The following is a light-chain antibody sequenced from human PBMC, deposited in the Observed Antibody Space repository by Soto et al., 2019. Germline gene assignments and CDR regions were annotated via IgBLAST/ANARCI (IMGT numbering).Light chain of an antibody. CDR2: GAS. CDR3: QQLHSYPIT. V-gene: IGKV1-9*01. J-gene: IGKJ5*01. Sequence: IQLPQSPSFLSASFGDRFAIACLASQAMNTYIAWYQQRPGAAPKLLVYGASTLYTGVPSRFSGSESGAVFTLTISSLQPEDFATYYCQQLHSYPITFGQGTRLEIK. CDR1: QAMNTY.